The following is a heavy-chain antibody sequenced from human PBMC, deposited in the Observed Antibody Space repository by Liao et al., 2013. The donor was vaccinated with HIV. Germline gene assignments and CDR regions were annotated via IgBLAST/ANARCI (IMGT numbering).Heavy chain of an antibody. V-gene: IGHV4-34*01. J-gene: IGHJ4*02. D-gene: IGHD4-17*01. CDR3: ARSVGRDYGPFDY. CDR2: INHSGST. CDR1: GGSFSGYLSASY. Sequence: QVQLQQWGAGLLKPSETLSLTCAVYGGSFSGYLSASYWSWIRQPPGKGLEWIGEINHSGSTNYSPSLKSRVTISVDRTMDQFSLKLRSVTAADTAVYYCARSVGRDYGPFDYWGQGSLVTVSS.